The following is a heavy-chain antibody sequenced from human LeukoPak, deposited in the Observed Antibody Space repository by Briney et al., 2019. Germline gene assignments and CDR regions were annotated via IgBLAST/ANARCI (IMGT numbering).Heavy chain of an antibody. CDR1: GFTFTTYW. V-gene: IGHV3-74*01. J-gene: IGHJ6*03. CDR2: INSDGSTT. Sequence: PGGSLRLSCAASGFTFTTYWMHWVRQGPGKGLVWVSGINSDGSTTTYADSVKGRFSISRANAKDTLYLQRNSLRGDDTAVYYCVREVVDRLGNYYCYMDVWGKGSTVTVSS. CDR3: VREVVDRLGNYYCYMDV. D-gene: IGHD1-26*01.